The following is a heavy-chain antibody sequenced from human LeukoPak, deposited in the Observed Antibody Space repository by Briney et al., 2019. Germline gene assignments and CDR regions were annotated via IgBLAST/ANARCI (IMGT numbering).Heavy chain of an antibody. D-gene: IGHD4-11*01. CDR3: ASRIMTTVTYYYYYYYMDV. J-gene: IGHJ6*03. V-gene: IGHV4-59*01. CDR2: IYYSGST. CDR1: GGSISSYY. Sequence: SETLSLTCTVSGGSISSYYWSWIRQPPGKGLEWIGYIYYSGSTNYNPSLKSRVTISVDTSKNQFSLKLSSVTAADTAVYYCASRIMTTVTYYYYYYYMDVWGKGTTVTVSS.